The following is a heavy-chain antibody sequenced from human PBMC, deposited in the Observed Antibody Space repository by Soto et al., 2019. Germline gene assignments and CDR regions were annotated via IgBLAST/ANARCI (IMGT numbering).Heavy chain of an antibody. CDR2: INHSGST. Sequence: SETLSLTCAVYGGSFSGYYWSWIRQPPGKGLEWIGEINHSGSTNYNPSLKSRVAISVDTSKNQFSLKLSSVTAADTAVYYCARGRLKYRYGDFDYWSQGTLVTVSS. CDR3: ARGRLKYRYGDFDY. CDR1: GGSFSGYY. J-gene: IGHJ4*02. D-gene: IGHD4-17*01. V-gene: IGHV4-34*01.